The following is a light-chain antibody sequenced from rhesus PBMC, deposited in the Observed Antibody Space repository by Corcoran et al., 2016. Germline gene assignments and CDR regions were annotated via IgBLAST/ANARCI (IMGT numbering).Light chain of an antibody. Sequence: DIQMTQSPSSLSASVGDRVTITCRASQGISSYLAWYQQKPGKAPKPLIYYASNLESGVPSRFSGRGSGTEFTLTISSLQPEDFATYYCQQYNSAPYSFGQGTKVEIK. J-gene: IGKJ2*01. V-gene: IGKV1-37*01. CDR3: QQYNSAPYS. CDR2: YAS. CDR1: QGISSY.